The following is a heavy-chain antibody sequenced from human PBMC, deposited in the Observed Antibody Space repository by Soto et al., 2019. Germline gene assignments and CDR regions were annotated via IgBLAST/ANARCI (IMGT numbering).Heavy chain of an antibody. CDR1: GYSFTSYW. J-gene: IGHJ6*02. D-gene: IGHD5-12*01. CDR2: IYPGDSDT. CDR3: ARQGLHLYYYYGMDV. V-gene: IGHV5-51*01. Sequence: SLEISCKGSGYSFTSYWIGWVRQMPGKGLEWMGIIYPGDSDTRYSPSFQGQVTISADKSISTAYLQWSSLKASDTAMYYCARQGLHLYYYYGMDVWGQGTTVTVSS.